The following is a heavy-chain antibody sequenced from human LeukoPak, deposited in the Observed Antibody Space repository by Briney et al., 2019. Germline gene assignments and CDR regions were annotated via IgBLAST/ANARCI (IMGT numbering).Heavy chain of an antibody. CDR1: GFTFSSYA. J-gene: IGHJ4*02. Sequence: PGRSLRLSCAASGFTFSSYAMHWVRQAPGKGLEWVAVISYDGSNKYYADSVKGRFTISRDNSKNTLYLQMNSLRAEDTAVYYCAKTPTPRGWLQIGIWGQGTLVTVSS. V-gene: IGHV3-30*18. CDR2: ISYDGSNK. D-gene: IGHD5-12*01. CDR3: AKTPTPRGWLQIGI.